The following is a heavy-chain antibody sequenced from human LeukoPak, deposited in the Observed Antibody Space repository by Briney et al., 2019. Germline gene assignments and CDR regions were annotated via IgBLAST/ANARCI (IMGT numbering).Heavy chain of an antibody. CDR1: GGSFSGYY. CDR3: AREGVYYYDSSGYYPLDY. V-gene: IGHV4-34*01. Sequence: PSETLSLTCAVYGGSFSGYYWSWIRQPPGKGLEWIGEISHSGSTNYNPSLKSRVTISVDTSKNQFSLKLSSVTAADTAVYYCAREGVYYYDSSGYYPLDYWGQGTLVTVSS. CDR2: ISHSGST. J-gene: IGHJ4*02. D-gene: IGHD3-22*01.